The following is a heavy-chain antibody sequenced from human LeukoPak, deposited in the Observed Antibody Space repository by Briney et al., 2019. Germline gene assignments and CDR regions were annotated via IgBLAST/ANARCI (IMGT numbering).Heavy chain of an antibody. J-gene: IGHJ4*02. CDR3: AKDYYYDSSAHSAAFDY. D-gene: IGHD3-22*01. Sequence: PGGSLRLSCAASGFTFDDYAMHWVRQAPGKGLEWVSGISWNSGCIGYADSVKGRFTISRDNAKNSLYLQMNSLRAEDTALYYCAKDYYYDSSAHSAAFDYWGQGTLVTVSS. V-gene: IGHV3-9*01. CDR2: ISWNSGCI. CDR1: GFTFDDYA.